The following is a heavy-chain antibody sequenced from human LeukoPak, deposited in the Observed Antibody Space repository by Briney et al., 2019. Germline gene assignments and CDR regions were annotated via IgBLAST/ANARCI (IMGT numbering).Heavy chain of an antibody. CDR1: GFTFGSYD. CDR3: ARDHVVRGLVWDY. CDR2: ISSSRSTK. V-gene: IGHV3-48*03. J-gene: IGHJ4*02. D-gene: IGHD3-10*01. Sequence: AGGSLRLSCVASGFTFGSYDMNWVRQAPGKGLEWVSYISSSRSTKYYADSVRGRFTVSRDNAENSLYVQMTSLRAEDTAVYYCARDHVVRGLVWDYWGQGTLVTVSS.